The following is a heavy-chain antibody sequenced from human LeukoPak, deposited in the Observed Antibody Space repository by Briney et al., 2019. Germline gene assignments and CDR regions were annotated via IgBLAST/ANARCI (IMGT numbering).Heavy chain of an antibody. D-gene: IGHD3-22*01. CDR3: ARSRITMIVVVPVAFDI. J-gene: IGHJ3*02. V-gene: IGHV4-39*01. CDR2: IYYSGST. CDR1: GGSISSSSYY. Sequence: PSETLSLTCTVSGGSISSSSYYWGWIRQPPGKGLEWIGSIYYSGSTYYNPSLKSRVTTSVDTSKNQFSLKLSSVTAADTAVYYCARSRITMIVVVPVAFDIWGQGTMVTVSS.